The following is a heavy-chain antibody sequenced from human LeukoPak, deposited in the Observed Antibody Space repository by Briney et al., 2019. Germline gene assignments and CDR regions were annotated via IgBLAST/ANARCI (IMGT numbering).Heavy chain of an antibody. V-gene: IGHV4-59*08. D-gene: IGHD1-1*01. CDR2: IYYSGST. Sequence: SETLSLTCTVSGGSISSYYWSWIRQPPGKGLEWIGYIYYSGSTNYNPSLKSRVTKSVDTSKNQFSLKLSSVTAADTAVYYCASTTGTGPYYFDYWGQGTLVTVSS. CDR1: GGSISSYY. J-gene: IGHJ4*02. CDR3: ASTTGTGPYYFDY.